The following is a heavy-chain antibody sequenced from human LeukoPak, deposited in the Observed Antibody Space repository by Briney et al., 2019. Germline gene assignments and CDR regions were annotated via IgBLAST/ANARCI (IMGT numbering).Heavy chain of an antibody. CDR1: EFSVGSNY. D-gene: IGHD2-21*02. CDR2: VYSGGST. V-gene: IGHV3-66*01. J-gene: IGHJ6*03. Sequence: GGSLRLSCAASEFSVGSNYMTWVRQAPGKGLEWVSLVYSGGSTYYADSVKGRFTISRDNSKDTLYLQMGSLRPEDMAVYYCARDGGDIVVVTASYYYMDVWGKGTTVTVSS. CDR3: ARDGGDIVVVTASYYYMDV.